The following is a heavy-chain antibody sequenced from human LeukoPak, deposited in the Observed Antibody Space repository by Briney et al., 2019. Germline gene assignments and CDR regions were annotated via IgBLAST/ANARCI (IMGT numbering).Heavy chain of an antibody. Sequence: SETLSLTCTVSGDSTSSNNYYWGWIRQPPGKGLEWIGNIYYNGDTHDNPSLKSRVTISVDTSKNQFSLRLSSVTAADTAIYYCARLVGWPYRYYYDHWRQGTLITVSS. D-gene: IGHD2-15*01. CDR3: ARLVGWPYRYYYDH. CDR1: GDSTSSNNYY. CDR2: IYYNGDT. J-gene: IGHJ4*02. V-gene: IGHV4-39*01.